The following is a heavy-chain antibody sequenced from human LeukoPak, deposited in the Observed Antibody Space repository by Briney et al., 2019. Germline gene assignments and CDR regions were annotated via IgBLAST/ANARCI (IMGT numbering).Heavy chain of an antibody. CDR1: GGSISSSNW. CDR3: ARDGPDGMIVVVPNWFDP. J-gene: IGHJ5*02. CDR2: IYHSGST. D-gene: IGHD3-22*01. Sequence: PSGTLSLTCAVSGGSISSSNWWSCVRQPPGKGLEWIGEIYHSGSTNYNPSLKSRVTIPLDTSRNQFSLRLNSVTAADTAVYYCARDGPDGMIVVVPNWFDPWGQGTLVTVSS. V-gene: IGHV4-4*02.